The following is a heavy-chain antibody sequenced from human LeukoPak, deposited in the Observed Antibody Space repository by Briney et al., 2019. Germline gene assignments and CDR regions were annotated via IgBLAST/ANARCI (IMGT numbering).Heavy chain of an antibody. CDR1: GYTFTGYY. J-gene: IGHJ4*02. D-gene: IGHD3-22*01. Sequence: GASVKVSCKASGYTFTGYYMHWVRQAPGQGVERMGWINPNSGGTNYAQKFQGRVTMTRDTSISTAYMELSRLRSDDTAVYYCARDGYYYDSSGYHTTYWGQETLVTVSS. CDR2: INPNSGGT. V-gene: IGHV1-2*02. CDR3: ARDGYYYDSSGYHTTY.